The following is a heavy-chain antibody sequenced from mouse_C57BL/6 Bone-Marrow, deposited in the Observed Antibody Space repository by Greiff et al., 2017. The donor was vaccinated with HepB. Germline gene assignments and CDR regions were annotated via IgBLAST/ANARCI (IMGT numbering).Heavy chain of an antibody. V-gene: IGHV5-6*01. D-gene: IGHD1-2*01. CDR2: ISSGGSYT. J-gene: IGHJ3*01. Sequence: VHVKQSGGDLVKPGGSLKLSCAASGFTFSSYGMSWVRQTPDKRLEWVATISSGGSYTYYPDSVKGRFTISRDNAKNTLYLQMSSLKSEDTAMYYCASRLGTWGQGTLVTVSA. CDR3: ASRLGT. CDR1: GFTFSSYG.